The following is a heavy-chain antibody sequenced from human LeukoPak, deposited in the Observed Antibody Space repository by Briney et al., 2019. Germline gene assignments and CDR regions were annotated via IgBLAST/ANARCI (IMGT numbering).Heavy chain of an antibody. D-gene: IGHD2-15*01. J-gene: IGHJ4*02. CDR1: GFTFSNYE. CDR3: AREGYCSGGICSYDN. V-gene: IGHV3-48*03. CDR2: ISSSGITI. Sequence: PGRSLRLSCAASGFTFSNYEMNWVPQAPGKGLEWVSYISSSGITIRYADSVKDRFTISRDNAKKSVYLQMDSLRAEDTAVYYCAREGYCSGGICSYDNWGQGTLVTVSS.